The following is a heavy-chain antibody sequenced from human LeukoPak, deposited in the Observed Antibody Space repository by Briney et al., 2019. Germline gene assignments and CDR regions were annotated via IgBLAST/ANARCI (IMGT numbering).Heavy chain of an antibody. Sequence: GGSLRLSCAASGFTFSSYWMSWVRQAPGKGLEWVANIKQDGSEKYYVDSVKGRFTISRDNAKNSLYLQMNSLRAEDTAVYYCARGRFGELSLYYFDYWGQGTLVTVSS. V-gene: IGHV3-7*01. CDR3: ARGRFGELSLYYFDY. CDR2: IKQDGSEK. D-gene: IGHD3-10*01. J-gene: IGHJ4*02. CDR1: GFTFSSYW.